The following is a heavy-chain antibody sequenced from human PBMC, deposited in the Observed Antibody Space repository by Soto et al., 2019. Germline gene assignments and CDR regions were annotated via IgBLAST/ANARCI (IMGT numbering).Heavy chain of an antibody. CDR1: GFTFSSYA. J-gene: IGHJ4*02. CDR3: AKMGAKLRYFDWLLDYFDY. CDR2: ISGSGGST. V-gene: IGHV3-23*04. D-gene: IGHD3-9*01. Sequence: DVQLVESGGRLVQPGGSLRLTCAASGFTFSSYAMSWVRQAPGKGLEWVSAISGSGGSTYYADSVKGRFTISRDNSKNTLYLQMNSLRAEDTAVYYCAKMGAKLRYFDWLLDYFDYWGQLTLVTVSS.